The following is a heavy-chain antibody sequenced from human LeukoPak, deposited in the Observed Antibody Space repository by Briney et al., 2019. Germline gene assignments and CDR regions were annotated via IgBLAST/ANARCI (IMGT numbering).Heavy chain of an antibody. Sequence: ASVKVSCRTFGDTFTSQYMQWVRQAPGQGLEWMGLIKPHDGSTFYAQSLQGRVTLTRDTSTSTVYVDLSSLRSEDTAIYFCARNNVGRGGWTGLGFWGQGTLVTVSS. J-gene: IGHJ4*02. CDR1: GDTFTSQY. V-gene: IGHV1-46*04. D-gene: IGHD3/OR15-3a*01. CDR2: IKPHDGST. CDR3: ARNNVGRGGWTGLGF.